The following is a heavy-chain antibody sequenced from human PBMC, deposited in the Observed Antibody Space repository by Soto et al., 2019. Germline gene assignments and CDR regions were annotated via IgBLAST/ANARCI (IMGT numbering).Heavy chain of an antibody. CDR1: GFTFSDYY. J-gene: IGHJ3*02. D-gene: IGHD1-7*01. Sequence: PGGSLRLSCAASGFTFSDYYMSWIRQAPGKGLEWVSYISSSSSYTNYADSVKGRFTISRDNAKNSLYLQMNSLRAEDTAVYYCARGTALGTSLYDAFDIWGQGTMVTVSS. CDR2: ISSSSSYT. CDR3: ARGTALGTSLYDAFDI. V-gene: IGHV3-11*06.